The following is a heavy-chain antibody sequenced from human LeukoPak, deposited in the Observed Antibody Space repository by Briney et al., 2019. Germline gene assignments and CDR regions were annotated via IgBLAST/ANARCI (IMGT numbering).Heavy chain of an antibody. D-gene: IGHD4-17*01. Sequence: GESLRLSCAASGFAFSAYGMSWVRQAPGKGLEWVSHISDTVRDTWYANSVKGRFIISRDNSRDTVYLQMSSLRPEDTALYFCAKDNYGGIFASWGQGTLVTVSS. CDR2: ISDTVRDT. CDR1: GFAFSAYG. CDR3: AKDNYGGIFAS. V-gene: IGHV3-23*01. J-gene: IGHJ4*02.